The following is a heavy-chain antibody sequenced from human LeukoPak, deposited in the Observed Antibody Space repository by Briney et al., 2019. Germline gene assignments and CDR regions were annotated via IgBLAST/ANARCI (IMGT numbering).Heavy chain of an antibody. V-gene: IGHV3-23*01. CDR2: ISSSGGST. CDR3: AKGVRGGTWYFDL. CDR1: GFTFSSYA. D-gene: IGHD3-10*01. Sequence: GGSPRLSCAASGFTFSSYAMSWVRQAPGKGLEWVSAISSSGGSTYYADSVKGRFTISRDNSKNTLYLQMNSLRAEDTAVYYCAKGVRGGTWYFDLWGRGTLVTVSS. J-gene: IGHJ2*01.